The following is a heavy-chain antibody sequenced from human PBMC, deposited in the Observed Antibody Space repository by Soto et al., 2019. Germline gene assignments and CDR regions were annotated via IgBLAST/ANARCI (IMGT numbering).Heavy chain of an antibody. Sequence: SLRLSCAASGFTFSSYAMHWVRQAPGKGLEWVAVISYDGSNKYYADSVKGRFTISRDNSKNTLYLQMNSLRAEDTAVYYCARENPLSSIAARRYFDYWGQGTLVTVSS. D-gene: IGHD6-6*01. J-gene: IGHJ4*02. CDR1: GFTFSSYA. V-gene: IGHV3-30-3*01. CDR2: ISYDGSNK. CDR3: ARENPLSSIAARRYFDY.